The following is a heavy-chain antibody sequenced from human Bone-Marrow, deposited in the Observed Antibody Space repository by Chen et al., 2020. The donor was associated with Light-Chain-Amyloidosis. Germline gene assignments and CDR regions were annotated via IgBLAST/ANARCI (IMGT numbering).Heavy chain of an antibody. CDR3: ARARLNMVRGVAPYYFDY. Sequence: QLQLQESGPGLVKPSETLSLTYTVSGGSISSSSYYWGWIRQPPGKGLEWIGSIYYSGSTYYNPSLKSRVTISVDTSKNQFSLKLSSVTAADTAVYYCARARLNMVRGVAPYYFDYWGQGTLVTVSS. CDR1: GGSISSSSYY. CDR2: IYYSGST. V-gene: IGHV4-39*07. D-gene: IGHD3-10*01. J-gene: IGHJ4*02.